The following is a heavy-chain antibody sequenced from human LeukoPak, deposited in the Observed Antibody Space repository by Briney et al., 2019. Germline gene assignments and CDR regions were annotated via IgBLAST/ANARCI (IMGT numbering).Heavy chain of an antibody. J-gene: IGHJ6*02. V-gene: IGHV1-18*01. CDR1: GYTFTSYG. Sequence: GASVKVSCKASGYTFTSYGISWVRQAPGQGLEWMGWISAYNGNTNYAQKLQGRVTMTTDTSTSTAYMELRSLGSDDTAVYYCARGPPLAAAGTYFYYYGMDVWGQGTTVTVSS. CDR2: ISAYNGNT. D-gene: IGHD6-13*01. CDR3: ARGPPLAAAGTYFYYYGMDV.